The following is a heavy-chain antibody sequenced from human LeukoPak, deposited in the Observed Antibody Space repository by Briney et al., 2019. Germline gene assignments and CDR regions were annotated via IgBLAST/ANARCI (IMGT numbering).Heavy chain of an antibody. CDR1: GFTFSSYA. J-gene: IGHJ4*02. V-gene: IGHV3-30-3*01. D-gene: IGHD3/OR15-3a*01. CDR3: ARAGLY. CDR2: ISYDGSNK. Sequence: GRSLRLSCAASGFTFSSYAMHWVRQAPGKGPEWVAVISYDGSNKYYADSVKGRFTISRDNSKNTLYLQMNSLRAEDTAVYYCARAGLYWGQGTLVTVSS.